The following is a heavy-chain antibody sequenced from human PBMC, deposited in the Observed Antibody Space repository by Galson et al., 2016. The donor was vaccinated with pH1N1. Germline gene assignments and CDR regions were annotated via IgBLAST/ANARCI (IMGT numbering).Heavy chain of an antibody. J-gene: IGHJ4*02. CDR2: VYHSGHT. CDR3: ARNIGYSRGYYFDF. CDR1: GYSISNGYH. D-gene: IGHD2-15*01. Sequence: ETLSLTCNVSGYSISNGYHWGWVRQPPGKGLEWIGSVYHSGHTYYTPSLQSRVTVSVDTSKNQFSLTLTSVTAADTAVYYCARNIGYSRGYYFDFWGQGTLLTVSS. V-gene: IGHV4-38-2*02.